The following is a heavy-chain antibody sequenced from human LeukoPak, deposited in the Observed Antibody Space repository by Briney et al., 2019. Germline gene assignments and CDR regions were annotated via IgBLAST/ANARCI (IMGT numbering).Heavy chain of an antibody. CDR3: ARAPQDGSNWSHYFDH. D-gene: IGHD6-13*01. CDR2: IYYIGST. V-gene: IGHV4-59*01. Sequence: PSETLSLTGTVSGGSISTYYWSWIRQPPGKRLEWIGYIYYIGSTNYNPSLNNRVTISIDWSRNQFSLKLNSVTPADTAVYYCARAPQDGSNWSHYFDHWGRGALVTVSS. CDR1: GGSISTYY. J-gene: IGHJ4*02.